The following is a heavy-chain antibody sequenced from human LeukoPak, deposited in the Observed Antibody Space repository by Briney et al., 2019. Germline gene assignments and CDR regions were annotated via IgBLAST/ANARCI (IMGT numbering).Heavy chain of an antibody. CDR3: ARDYSRSRDYGMDV. J-gene: IGHJ6*02. CDR2: INSDGSST. Sequence: GGSLRLSCAASGFTFSNYWMHWVRQAPGKGLVWVSRINSDGSSTTYADSVKGRFTISRDNAKNTLYLQMNSLRAEDTAVYYCARDYSRSRDYGMDVWGQGTTVTVSS. CDR1: GFTFSNYW. D-gene: IGHD6-13*01. V-gene: IGHV3-74*01.